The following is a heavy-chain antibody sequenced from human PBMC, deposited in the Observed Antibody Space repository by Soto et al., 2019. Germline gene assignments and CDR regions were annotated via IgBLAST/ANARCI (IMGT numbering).Heavy chain of an antibody. D-gene: IGHD3-10*01. V-gene: IGHV3-30-3*01. CDR2: ISYDGSNK. J-gene: IGHJ1*01. CDR1: GFTFSSYA. Sequence: GALRLSCAASGFTFSSYAMHWVRQAPGKGLEWVAVISYDGSNKYCADSVKGRFTISRDNSRNTLYLQMNSLRAEDTAVYYCARARDYGSGEYFQHWGQGTLVTVSS. CDR3: ARARDYGSGEYFQH.